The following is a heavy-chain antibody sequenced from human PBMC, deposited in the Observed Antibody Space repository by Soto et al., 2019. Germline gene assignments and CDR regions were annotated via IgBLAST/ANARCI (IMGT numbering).Heavy chain of an antibody. Sequence: GGSLKLSCGASGFFVSTIYMNWVRQAPGKGLEWVSTIYADGRTYYADSVKGRFTISRDNSRNTLYLQMNSLRGEDTAVYYCARDSGVGAIYGAALDIWGQGTMVTVSS. CDR2: IYADGRT. V-gene: IGHV3-66*01. D-gene: IGHD1-26*01. J-gene: IGHJ3*02. CDR3: ARDSGVGAIYGAALDI. CDR1: GFFVSTIY.